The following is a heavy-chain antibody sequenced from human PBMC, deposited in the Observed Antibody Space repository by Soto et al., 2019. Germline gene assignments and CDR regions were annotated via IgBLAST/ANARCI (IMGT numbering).Heavy chain of an antibody. CDR2: INHSGST. D-gene: IGHD3-3*01. CDR3: ARGSIGLGRPSRTNWFDP. Sequence: QVQLQQWGAGLLKPSETLSLTCAVYGGSFSGYYWSWIRQPPGKALEWIGEINHSGSTNYNPSLKSRVTISVDTSKNQFSLKLSSVTAADTAVYYCARGSIGLGRPSRTNWFDPWGQGTLVTVSS. J-gene: IGHJ5*02. V-gene: IGHV4-34*01. CDR1: GGSFSGYY.